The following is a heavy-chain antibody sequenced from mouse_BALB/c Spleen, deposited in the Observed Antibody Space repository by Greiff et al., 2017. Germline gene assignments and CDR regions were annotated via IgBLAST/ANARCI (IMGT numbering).Heavy chain of an antibody. D-gene: IGHD1-1*01. J-gene: IGHJ2*01. CDR1: GYAFSSSW. Sequence: VQLQQSGPELVKPGASVKISCKASGYAFSSSWMNWVKQRPGQGLEWIGRIYPGDGDTNYNGKFKGKATLTADKSSSTAYMQLSSLTSVDSAVYFCAAFITTVVEDYWGQGTTLTVSS. V-gene: IGHV1-82*01. CDR3: AAFITTVVEDY. CDR2: IYPGDGDT.